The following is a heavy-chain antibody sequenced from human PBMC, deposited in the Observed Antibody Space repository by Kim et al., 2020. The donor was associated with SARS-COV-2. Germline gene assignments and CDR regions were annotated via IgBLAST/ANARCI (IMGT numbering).Heavy chain of an antibody. CDR3: VRGTWDYYDSSGYRTYYFDY. Sequence: ASVKVSCKASGYTFTSYDINWVRQATGQGLEWMGWMNPNSGNTGYAQKFQGRVTMTRNTSISTAYMELSSLRSEDTAVYYCVRGTWDYYDSSGYRTYYFDYWGQGTLVTVSS. J-gene: IGHJ4*02. CDR2: MNPNSGNT. D-gene: IGHD3-22*01. CDR1: GYTFTSYD. V-gene: IGHV1-8*01.